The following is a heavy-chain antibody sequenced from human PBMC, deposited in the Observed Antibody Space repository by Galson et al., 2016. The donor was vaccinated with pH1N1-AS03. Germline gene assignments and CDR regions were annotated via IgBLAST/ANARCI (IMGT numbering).Heavy chain of an antibody. CDR2: IYPGDSGT. CDR1: GYRFTSYW. D-gene: IGHD3-3*01. J-gene: IGHJ4*02. CDR3: PIRVDFWSGLPYYFDY. Sequence: QSGAEVKKPGESLKISCKGSGYRFTSYWIGWVRQMPGKGLEWMGVIYPGDSGTRYSPSFQGQVTISVDKSISTAYLQWSSLKASDTAMYYCPIRVDFWSGLPYYFDYWGQGTLVTVSS. V-gene: IGHV5-51*01.